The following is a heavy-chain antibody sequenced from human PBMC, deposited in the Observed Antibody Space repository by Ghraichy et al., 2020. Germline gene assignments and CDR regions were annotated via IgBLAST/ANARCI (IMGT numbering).Heavy chain of an antibody. V-gene: IGHV3-48*02. J-gene: IGHJ6*02. CDR3: ARASTVVRFFYFAGMDV. CDR2: ITSSRTI. D-gene: IGHD4-23*01. CDR1: GFSFSGYS. Sequence: GGSLRLSCVGSGFSFSGYSMNWVRQPPGKGLEWVSYITSSRTISYADSVKGRFTISRDNAQNSLFLQMNSLRDEDTAVYYCARASTVVRFFYFAGMDVWGQGTTVTVSS.